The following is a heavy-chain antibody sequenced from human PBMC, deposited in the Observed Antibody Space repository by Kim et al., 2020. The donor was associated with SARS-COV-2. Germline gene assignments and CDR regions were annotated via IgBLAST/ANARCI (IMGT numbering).Heavy chain of an antibody. V-gene: IGHV7-4-1*02. J-gene: IGHJ5*02. CDR2: INTNTGNP. D-gene: IGHD3-3*01. CDR1: GYTFTSYA. Sequence: ASVKVSCKASGYTFTSYALNWVRQAPGQGLEWMGWINTNTGNPTYAQGFTGRFVFSLDTSVSTAYLQISSLKAEDTAVYYCARVRGTIFGVVIIGGWFDLWGQGTLVTVSS. CDR3: ARVRGTIFGVVIIGGWFDL.